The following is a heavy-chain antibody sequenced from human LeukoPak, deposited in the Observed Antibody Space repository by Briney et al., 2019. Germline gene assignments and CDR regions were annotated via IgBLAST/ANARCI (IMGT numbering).Heavy chain of an antibody. Sequence: GRSLRLSCAASGFTFSSYGMHWVRQAPGKGLEWVAVIYSGGSTYYADSVKGRFTISRDNSKNTLYLQMNSLRAEDTAVYYCARDGWFDPWGQGTLVTVSS. CDR1: GFTFSSYG. CDR3: ARDGWFDP. V-gene: IGHV3-53*01. CDR2: IYSGGST. J-gene: IGHJ5*02.